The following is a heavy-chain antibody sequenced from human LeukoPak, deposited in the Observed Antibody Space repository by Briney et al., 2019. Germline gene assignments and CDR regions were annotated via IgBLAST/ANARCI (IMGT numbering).Heavy chain of an antibody. J-gene: IGHJ4*02. V-gene: IGHV1-2*02. Sequence: ASVKVSCKASGYTFTGYYMHWVRQAPGQGHEWVGWVNPNSGGTNYAQKFQGRVTMTRDTSISTAYMGLSRLRSDDTAVYYCARDLRGAGTSTSFDYWGQGTLVSVSS. CDR1: GYTFTGYY. D-gene: IGHD6-13*01. CDR2: VNPNSGGT. CDR3: ARDLRGAGTSTSFDY.